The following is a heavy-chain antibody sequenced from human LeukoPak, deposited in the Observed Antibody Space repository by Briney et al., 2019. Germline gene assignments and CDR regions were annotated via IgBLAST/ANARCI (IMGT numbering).Heavy chain of an antibody. CDR3: ASKWSGSGNWFDP. D-gene: IGHD3-3*01. CDR1: GGTFSSYA. CDR2: IIPIFGTA. Sequence: GASVKVSCKASGGTFSSYAISWVRQAPGQGLEWMGGIIPIFGTANYAQKFQGRVTITADESTSTAYMELSSLRSEDTAVYYCASKWSGSGNWFDPWGQGTLVTVSS. V-gene: IGHV1-69*13. J-gene: IGHJ5*02.